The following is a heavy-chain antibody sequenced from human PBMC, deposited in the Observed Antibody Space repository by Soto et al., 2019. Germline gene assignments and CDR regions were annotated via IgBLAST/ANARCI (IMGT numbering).Heavy chain of an antibody. J-gene: IGHJ6*02. V-gene: IGHV4-4*02. Sequence: QVQLQESGPGLVKPSGTLSLTCAVSGGSISSINWWSWVRQPPGKGLKWIGEIYHSGSTTYNPSLKSRVTISVDKSKNQFSLKLKSVTAADTAIYYCAGGGGPDIAYGMDVWGQGTTVIVS. CDR2: IYHSGST. D-gene: IGHD5-12*01. CDR3: AGGGGPDIAYGMDV. CDR1: GGSISSINW.